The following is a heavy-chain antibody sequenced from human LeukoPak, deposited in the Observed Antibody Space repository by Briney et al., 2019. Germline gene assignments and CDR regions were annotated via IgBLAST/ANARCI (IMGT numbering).Heavy chain of an antibody. CDR3: AGEGSYSSSWYVGYVRLGIDY. V-gene: IGHV3-48*03. D-gene: IGHD6-13*01. CDR2: ISSSGSTI. J-gene: IGHJ4*02. CDR1: GFTFSSYE. Sequence: GGSLRLPCAASGFTFSSYEMNWVRQAPGKGLEWVSYISSSGSTIYYADSVKGRFTISRNTAKNSLYLQMNSLRAEDTAVYNCAGEGSYSSSWYVGYVRLGIDYCWRRSMVVVSS.